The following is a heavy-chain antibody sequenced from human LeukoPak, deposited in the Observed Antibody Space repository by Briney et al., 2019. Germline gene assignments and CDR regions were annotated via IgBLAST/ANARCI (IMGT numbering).Heavy chain of an antibody. CDR2: IYHSGST. V-gene: IGHV4-39*07. Sequence: SETLSLTCTVSGGSISSSSYYWGWIRQPPGKGLEWIGEIYHSGSTNYNPSLKSRVTISVDKSKNQFSLKLSSVTAADTAVYYCARGAAATYWGQGTLVTVSS. CDR3: ARGAAATY. CDR1: GGSISSSSYY. J-gene: IGHJ4*02. D-gene: IGHD6-13*01.